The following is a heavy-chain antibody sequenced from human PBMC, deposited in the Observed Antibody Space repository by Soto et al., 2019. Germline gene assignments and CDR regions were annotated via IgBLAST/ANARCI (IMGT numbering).Heavy chain of an antibody. J-gene: IGHJ4*02. CDR1: GGSINNHY. V-gene: IGHV4-59*11. D-gene: IGHD6-13*01. CDR2: IYYSGST. CDR3: ARDQYSSSWYVY. Sequence: SETLSLTCTVSGGSINNHYWSWIRQPPGKGLEWIGYIYYSGSTNYNPSLKSRVTISVDTSKNHFSLNLTSLTAADTAIYYCARDQYSSSWYVYWGQGTLVTVSS.